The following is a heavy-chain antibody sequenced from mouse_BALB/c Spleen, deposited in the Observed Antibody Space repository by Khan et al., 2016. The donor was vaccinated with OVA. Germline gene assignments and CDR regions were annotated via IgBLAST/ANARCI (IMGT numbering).Heavy chain of an antibody. Sequence: EVELVESGGGLVKPGGPLKLSCAASGFTFSTYAMSWVRQTPEKRLEWVATISSGGDYTYYLGSVKGRFTISRDNAKTLYLQMSSLRSEDTAMYYCARHSYGPFADWVQGTLVTVSA. CDR1: GFTFSTYA. D-gene: IGHD1-1*01. V-gene: IGHV5-9-3*01. J-gene: IGHJ3*01. CDR3: ARHSYGPFAD. CDR2: ISSGGDYT.